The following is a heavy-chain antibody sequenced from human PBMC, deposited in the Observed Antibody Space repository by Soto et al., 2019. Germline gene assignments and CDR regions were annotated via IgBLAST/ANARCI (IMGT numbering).Heavy chain of an antibody. CDR1: GFTFSSYS. D-gene: IGHD6-13*01. CDR3: ARDFAGIAAAGEYYYYYYGMDV. Sequence: GGSLRLSCAASGFTFSSYSMNWVRQAPGKGLEWVSYISSSSSTIYYADSVKGRFTISRDNAKNSLYLQMNSLRDEDTVVYYCARDFAGIAAAGEYYYYYYGMDVWGQGTTVTVSS. J-gene: IGHJ6*02. V-gene: IGHV3-48*02. CDR2: ISSSSSTI.